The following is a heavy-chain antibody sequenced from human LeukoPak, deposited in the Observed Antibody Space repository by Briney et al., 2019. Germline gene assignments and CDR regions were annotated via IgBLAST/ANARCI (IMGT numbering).Heavy chain of an antibody. CDR2: INPNSGGT. CDR1: GYTFTGYY. CDR3: ARDRVTMVRGVIRKTWFDP. D-gene: IGHD3-10*01. J-gene: IGHJ5*02. Sequence: ASVKVSCKASGYTFTGYYMHWVRQAPGQGLEWMGWINPNSGGTNYAQKFQGRVTMTRDTSISTAYMELSRLRSDDTAVYYCARDRVTMVRGVIRKTWFDPWGQGTLVTVSS. V-gene: IGHV1-2*02.